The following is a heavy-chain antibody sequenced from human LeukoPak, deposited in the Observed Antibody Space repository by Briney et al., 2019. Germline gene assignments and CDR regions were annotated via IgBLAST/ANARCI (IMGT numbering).Heavy chain of an antibody. J-gene: IGHJ4*01. CDR3: AKSGGYGLIDY. V-gene: IGHV4-39*01. CDR1: GGSISNSNYY. Sequence: TSETLSLTCTVSGGSISNSNYYWGWIRQPPGKGLEWIGSIHYSGRTYYNPSLKSRVTISEDTSKNQFSLKMSSVTAADTAVYYCAKSGGYGLIDYWGQGTLVTVSS. D-gene: IGHD6-25*01. CDR2: IHYSGRT.